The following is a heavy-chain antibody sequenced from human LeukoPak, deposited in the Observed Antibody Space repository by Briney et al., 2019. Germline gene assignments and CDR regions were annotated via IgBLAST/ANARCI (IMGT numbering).Heavy chain of an antibody. V-gene: IGHV3-23*01. CDR3: AKEKGRGIIITYFDY. CDR1: GFTFSSYA. CDR2: ISGSGGST. Sequence: GGSLRLSCAASGFTFSSYAMSWVRQAPGKGLEWVSVISGSGGSTYYADSVKGRFIISRDNSKNTLFLQMNSLRAEDTAVYYCAKEKGRGIIITYFDYWGQGTLVTVLS. D-gene: IGHD3-10*01. J-gene: IGHJ4*02.